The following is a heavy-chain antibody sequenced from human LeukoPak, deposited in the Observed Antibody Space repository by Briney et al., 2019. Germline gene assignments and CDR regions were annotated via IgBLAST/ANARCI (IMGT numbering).Heavy chain of an antibody. CDR3: AKISVVGATQADY. Sequence: PGGSLRLSCAASGFTVSSNYMSWVRQAPGKGLEWVSAISGSGGSTYYADSVKGRFTISRDNSKNTLYLQMNSLRAEDTAVYYCAKISVVGATQADYWGQGTLVTVSS. CDR2: ISGSGGST. CDR1: GFTVSSNY. D-gene: IGHD1-26*01. J-gene: IGHJ4*02. V-gene: IGHV3-23*01.